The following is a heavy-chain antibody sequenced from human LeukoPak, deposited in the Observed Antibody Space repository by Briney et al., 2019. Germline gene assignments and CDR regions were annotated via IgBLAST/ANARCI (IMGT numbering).Heavy chain of an antibody. Sequence: GGSLRLSCAASGFTFSSCWMSWVRQAPGKGLEWVANIKQDGSEKYYVDSVKGRFTISRDNAKNSLYLQMNSLRAEDTAVYYCARDGAHYDFWSGYFSPLRYYYGMDVWGQGTTVTVS. D-gene: IGHD3-3*01. V-gene: IGHV3-7*01. CDR1: GFTFSSCW. CDR2: IKQDGSEK. CDR3: ARDGAHYDFWSGYFSPLRYYYGMDV. J-gene: IGHJ6*02.